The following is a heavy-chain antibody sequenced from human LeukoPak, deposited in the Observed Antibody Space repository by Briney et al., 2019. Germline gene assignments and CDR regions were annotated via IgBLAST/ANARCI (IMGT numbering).Heavy chain of an antibody. V-gene: IGHV3-21*01. D-gene: IGHD2-8*02. CDR2: ISSSSSYI. CDR1: GFTFSSYS. J-gene: IGHJ4*02. Sequence: GGSLRLSCAASGFTFSSYSMNWVRQAPGKGLEWVSSISSSSSYIYYADSVKGRFTISRDNAKSSLYLQMNSLRAEDTAVYYCARPGAGGTFNYWGQGTLVTVSS. CDR3: ARPGAGGTFNY.